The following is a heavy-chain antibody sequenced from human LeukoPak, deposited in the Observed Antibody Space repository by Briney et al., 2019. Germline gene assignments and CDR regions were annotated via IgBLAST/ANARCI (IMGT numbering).Heavy chain of an antibody. J-gene: IGHJ4*02. CDR3: ARDFTTPGGRAYPSYYFDY. CDR1: GFTFSSYA. D-gene: IGHD2-15*01. CDR2: ISYDGSNK. Sequence: PGGSLRLSCAASGFTFSSYAMHWVRQAPGKGLEWVAVISYDGSNKYYADSVKGRFTISRDNSKNTLYLQMNSLRAEDTAVYYCARDFTTPGGRAYPSYYFDYWGQGTLVTVSS. V-gene: IGHV3-30-3*01.